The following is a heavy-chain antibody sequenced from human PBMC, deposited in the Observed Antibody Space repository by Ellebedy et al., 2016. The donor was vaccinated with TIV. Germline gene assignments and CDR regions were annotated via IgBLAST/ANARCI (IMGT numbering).Heavy chain of an antibody. CDR1: GFTFSIYA. Sequence: PGGSLRLSCAASGFTFSIYAMGWVRQAPGKGLEWVSTISSNGCGTYYPNSVEGRFTISRDNSNNTLWLQMSSLRAEDTARYFCAKDLGLARQWGFDYWGQGTLVTVSS. J-gene: IGHJ4*02. D-gene: IGHD2-8*01. CDR2: ISSNGCGT. V-gene: IGHV3-23*01. CDR3: AKDLGLARQWGFDY.